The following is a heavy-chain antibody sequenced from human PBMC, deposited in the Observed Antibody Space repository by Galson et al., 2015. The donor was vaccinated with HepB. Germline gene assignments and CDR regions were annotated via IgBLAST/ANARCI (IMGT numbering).Heavy chain of an antibody. CDR3: TRRSINFGYLDL. D-gene: IGHD3-3*01. J-gene: IGHJ2*01. CDR2: FIPVFGAA. Sequence: SVKVSCKASGDSFNTYALSWVRQAPGQGLEWMGEFIPVFGAANYAQKFQGRVTITADKSTTTAYMELRSLRSEDTALYYCTRRSINFGYLDLWGRGTLVTVSS. CDR1: GDSFNTYA. V-gene: IGHV1-69*06.